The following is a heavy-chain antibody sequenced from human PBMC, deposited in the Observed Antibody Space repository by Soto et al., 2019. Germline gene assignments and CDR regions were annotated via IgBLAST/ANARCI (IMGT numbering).Heavy chain of an antibody. D-gene: IGHD2-2*01. CDR3: ARHRVVPAAQAHGDLIRFDP. CDR2: IYESGTT. V-gene: IGHV4-59*02. CDR1: GGSVKTYY. J-gene: IGHJ5*02. Sequence: SETLSLTCTVSGGSVKTYYWSWIRQAPGKGLEWIGYIYESGTTNSNPSLKSRVAISVDTSKNQFSLNLSSVTAADTAVYYCARHRVVPAAQAHGDLIRFDPWGQGTLVTVSS.